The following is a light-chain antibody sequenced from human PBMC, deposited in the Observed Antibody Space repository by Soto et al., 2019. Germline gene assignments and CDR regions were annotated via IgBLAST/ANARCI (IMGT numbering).Light chain of an antibody. CDR1: ISDVGGYNY. CDR2: EVS. V-gene: IGLV2-14*01. J-gene: IGLJ2*01. CDR3: SSYTSTSTLV. Sequence: QSALTQPASVSGSPGQSITISCTGAISDVGGYNYVSWYQQHPGKAPKLMIYEVSNRPSGVSDRFSGSKSGNTASLTISGLQADDEADYYCSSYTSTSTLVFGGGTKLNVL.